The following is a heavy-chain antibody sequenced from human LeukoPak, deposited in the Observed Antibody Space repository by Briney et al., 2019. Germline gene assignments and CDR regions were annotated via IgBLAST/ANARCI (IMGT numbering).Heavy chain of an antibody. CDR1: GYTFTSYG. V-gene: IGHV1-18*01. J-gene: IGHJ4*02. D-gene: IGHD4-17*01. Sequence: ASVKVSCKASGYTFTSYGISWVRQAPGQGLEWMGWISAYNGNTNYAQKLQGRVTMTTDTSTSTAYVELRSLRSDDTAVYYCASGDDYGDYFPSFDYWGQGTLVTVSS. CDR3: ASGDDYGDYFPSFDY. CDR2: ISAYNGNT.